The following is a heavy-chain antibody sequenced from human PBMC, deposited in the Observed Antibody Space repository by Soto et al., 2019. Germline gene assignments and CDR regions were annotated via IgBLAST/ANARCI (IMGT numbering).Heavy chain of an antibody. D-gene: IGHD3-16*02. V-gene: IGHV3-23*01. CDR3: AKDWISPTYDYVWGSYRSKSYNWFDP. J-gene: IGHJ5*02. CDR2: ISGSGGST. CDR1: GFTFSSYA. Sequence: PGGSLRLSCAASGFTFSSYAMSWVRQAPGKGLEWVSAISGSGGSTYYADSVKGRFTISRDNSKNTLYLQMNSLRAEDTAVYYCAKDWISPTYDYVWGSYRSKSYNWFDPWGQGTLVTVSS.